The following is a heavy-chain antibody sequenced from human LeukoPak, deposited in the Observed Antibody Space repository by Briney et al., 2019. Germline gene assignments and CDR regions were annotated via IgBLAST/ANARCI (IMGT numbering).Heavy chain of an antibody. CDR3: AKVYCSGNSCYRTPDY. CDR2: ISGSGDNT. CDR1: GFTVSSNY. D-gene: IGHD2-2*01. J-gene: IGHJ4*02. V-gene: IGHV3-23*01. Sequence: PGGSLRLSCAASGFTVSSNYMSWVRQAPGKGLEWVSVISGSGDNTYYADSVKGRFTISRDNSKNTLYLQMDSLRAEDTAIYYCAKVYCSGNSCYRTPDYWGQGTLVTVSS.